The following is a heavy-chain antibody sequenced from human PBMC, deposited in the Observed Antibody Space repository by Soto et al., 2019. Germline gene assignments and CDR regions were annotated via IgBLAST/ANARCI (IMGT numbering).Heavy chain of an antibody. D-gene: IGHD6-13*01. V-gene: IGHV6-1*01. CDR2: TYYRSKWFN. Sequence: PSQTLSLTCVISGDSVSSNGAAWNWFRQSPSRGLEWLGRTYYRSKWFNDYAVSVKSRITINPDTSKNQFSLQLNSVTPEDTAVYYCARDPPYSVSIFDSWGQGTLVTVSS. CDR3: ARDPPYSVSIFDS. J-gene: IGHJ4*02. CDR1: GDSVSSNGAA.